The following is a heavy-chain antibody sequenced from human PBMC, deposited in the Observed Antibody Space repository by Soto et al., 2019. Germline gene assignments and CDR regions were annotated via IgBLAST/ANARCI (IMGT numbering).Heavy chain of an antibody. CDR2: IYTSGST. CDR1: GGSISSYY. J-gene: IGHJ6*02. V-gene: IGHV4-4*07. D-gene: IGHD2-21*01. Sequence: PSETLSLTCTVSGGSISSYYWCWIRQPAGKGLEWIGRIYTSGSTNYNPSLKSRVTMSVDTSKNQFSLKLSSVTAADTAVYYCARGLVVDLNYYYYYGMDVWGQGTTVTVSS. CDR3: ARGLVVDLNYYYYYGMDV.